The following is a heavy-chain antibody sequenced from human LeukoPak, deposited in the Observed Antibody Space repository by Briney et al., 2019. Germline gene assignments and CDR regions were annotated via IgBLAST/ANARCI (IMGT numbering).Heavy chain of an antibody. Sequence: GASVKVSCKASGYTFSGYYMHWVRQAPGQGLEWMGWINPNSGGTNYVQKFQGRVTMTRDTSISTAYMELSRLRSDDTAVYYCARDYYGPGSYPPFDPWGQGTLVTVSS. J-gene: IGHJ5*02. CDR1: GYTFSGYY. D-gene: IGHD3-10*01. V-gene: IGHV1-2*02. CDR3: ARDYYGPGSYPPFDP. CDR2: INPNSGGT.